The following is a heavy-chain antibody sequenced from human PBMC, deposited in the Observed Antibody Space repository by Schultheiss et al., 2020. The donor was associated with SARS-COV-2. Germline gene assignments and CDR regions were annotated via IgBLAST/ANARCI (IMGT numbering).Heavy chain of an antibody. J-gene: IGHJ2*01. Sequence: ETLSLTCTVSGGSISSYYWSWIRQPAGKGLEWIGRIYTSGSTNYNPSLKSRVTMSVDTSKNQFSLKLSSVTAADTAVYYCASNNYYDSSGYYYVPDWYFDLWGRGTLVTVSS. V-gene: IGHV4-4*07. CDR3: ASNNYYDSSGYYYVPDWYFDL. D-gene: IGHD3-22*01. CDR1: GGSISSYY. CDR2: IYTSGST.